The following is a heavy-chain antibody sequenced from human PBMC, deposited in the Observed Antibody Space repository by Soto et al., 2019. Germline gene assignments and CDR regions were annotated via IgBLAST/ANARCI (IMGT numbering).Heavy chain of an antibody. CDR3: ARRLGFRRDGYNTYYYYGMDV. CDR1: GYTFTSYD. V-gene: IGHV1-8*01. J-gene: IGHJ6*02. D-gene: IGHD5-12*01. CDR2: MNPNSGNT. Sequence: QVQLVQSGAEVKKPGASVKVSCKASGYTFTSYDITWVRQATGQGLEWMGWMNPNSGNTGYAQKFQGRVTMTRNTSISTAYMELSSLRSEDTAVYYCARRLGFRRDGYNTYYYYGMDVWGQGTTVTVSS.